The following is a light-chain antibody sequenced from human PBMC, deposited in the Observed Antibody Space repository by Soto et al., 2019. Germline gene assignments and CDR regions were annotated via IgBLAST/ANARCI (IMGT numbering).Light chain of an antibody. J-gene: IGKJ1*01. CDR3: QQYNSYWT. CDR1: QNVNNC. CDR2: KAS. V-gene: IGKV1-5*03. Sequence: DIQMTQSPSTLSASVRDRVTITCRASQNVNNCLAWYQQKPGKAPKLLIHKASNLESGVPSRFSGSGSGTVFSLTISSLQPDDFATYYSQQYNSYWTFGQGTKVEIK.